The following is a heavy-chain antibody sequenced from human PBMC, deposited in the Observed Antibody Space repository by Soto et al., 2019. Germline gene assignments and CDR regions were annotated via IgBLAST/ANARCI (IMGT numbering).Heavy chain of an antibody. CDR2: ISSSSSTI. CDR3: ARDRQQRWYDAFDI. J-gene: IGHJ3*02. Sequence: GGSLRLSCAASGFTFSSYSMNWVRQAPGKGLEWVSYISSSSSTIYYADSVKGRFTISRDNSKNSLYLQMNSLRAEDTSVYYCARDRQQRWYDAFDIWGQGTMVTVSS. V-gene: IGHV3-48*04. D-gene: IGHD6-13*01. CDR1: GFTFSSYS.